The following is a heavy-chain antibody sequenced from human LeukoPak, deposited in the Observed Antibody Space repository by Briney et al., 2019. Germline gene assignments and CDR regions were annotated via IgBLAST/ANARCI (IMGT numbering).Heavy chain of an antibody. CDR1: GVSISSYY. D-gene: IGHD4-17*01. Sequence: SETLSLTCTVSGVSISSYYWSWIRQPPGKGLEWVGYIYYSGSTNYNPSLKSRVTISVDTSKNQFSLKLSSVTAADTAVYYCARESTTTFDYWGQGTLVTVSS. CDR3: ARESTTTFDY. V-gene: IGHV4-59*01. CDR2: IYYSGST. J-gene: IGHJ4*02.